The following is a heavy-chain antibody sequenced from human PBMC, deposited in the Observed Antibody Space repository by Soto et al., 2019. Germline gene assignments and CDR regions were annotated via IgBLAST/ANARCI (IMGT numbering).Heavy chain of an antibody. V-gene: IGHV3-30-3*01. Sequence: PGGSLRLSCAASGFTFSSYAMHWVRQAPGKGLGWVAVISYDGSNKYYADSVKGRFTISRDNSKNTLYLQMNSLRAEDTAVYYCARGSGSRTIFKPRGPNWFDPWGQGTLVTVSS. D-gene: IGHD3-3*01. CDR3: ARGSGSRTIFKPRGPNWFDP. J-gene: IGHJ5*02. CDR2: ISYDGSNK. CDR1: GFTFSSYA.